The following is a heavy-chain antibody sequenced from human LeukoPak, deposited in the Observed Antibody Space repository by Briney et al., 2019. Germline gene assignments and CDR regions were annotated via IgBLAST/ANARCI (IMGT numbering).Heavy chain of an antibody. J-gene: IGHJ5*02. CDR2: IIPILGIA. Sequence: ASVKVSCKASGGTFSSYAISWVRPAPGQGLEWMGRIIPILGIANYAQKFQGRVTITADKSTSTAYMELSSLRSEDTAVYYCARGGTIFGVVPPNWFDPWGQGTLVTVSS. CDR1: GGTFSSYA. V-gene: IGHV1-69*04. CDR3: ARGGTIFGVVPPNWFDP. D-gene: IGHD3-3*01.